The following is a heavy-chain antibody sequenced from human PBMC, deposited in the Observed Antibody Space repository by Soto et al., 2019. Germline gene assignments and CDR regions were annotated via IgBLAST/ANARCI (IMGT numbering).Heavy chain of an antibody. D-gene: IGHD3-3*01. J-gene: IGHJ6*02. CDR3: ARGYDFWSGYYYPYGMDX. V-gene: IGHV3-30-3*01. CDR1: GFTFSSYA. CDR2: ISYDGSNK. Sequence: GGSLRLSCAASGFTFSSYAMHWVRQAPGKGLEWVAVISYDGSNKYYADSVKGRFTISRDNSKNTLYLQMNSLRAEDTAVYYCARGYDFWSGYYYPYGMDXWGQGTTVTVSS.